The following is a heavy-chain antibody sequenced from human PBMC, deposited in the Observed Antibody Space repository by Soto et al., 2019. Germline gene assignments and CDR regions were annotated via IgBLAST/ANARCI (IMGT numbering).Heavy chain of an antibody. CDR3: ARGDTMVRGVIIDYFDY. J-gene: IGHJ4*02. D-gene: IGHD3-10*01. Sequence: ASVEDSCQGSGYPFTRNTLHLVRQAPGQRLEWMGWINTGNGNTKYSQKFQGRVTITRDTSASTAYMELSSLRSEDTAVYYCARGDTMVRGVIIDYFDYWGQGTLVTVSS. V-gene: IGHV1-3*04. CDR1: GYPFTRNT. CDR2: INTGNGNT.